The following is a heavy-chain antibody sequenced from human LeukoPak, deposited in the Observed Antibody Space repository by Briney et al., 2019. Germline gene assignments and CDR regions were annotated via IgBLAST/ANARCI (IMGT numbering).Heavy chain of an antibody. CDR2: IIPIFGTA. J-gene: IGHJ3*02. V-gene: IGHV1-69*05. CDR1: GGTFSSYA. Sequence: SVKVSCKASGGTFSSYAISWVRQAPGQGLEWMGGIIPIFGTANYAQKFQGRVTITTDEPTSTAYMELSSLRSEDTAVYYCAGKVPLGYCSSISCYGAFDIWGQETMVTVSS. CDR3: AGKVPLGYCSSISCYGAFDI. D-gene: IGHD2-2*01.